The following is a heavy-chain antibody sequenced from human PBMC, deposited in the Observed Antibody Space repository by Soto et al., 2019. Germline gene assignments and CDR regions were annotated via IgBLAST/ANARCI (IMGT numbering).Heavy chain of an antibody. V-gene: IGHV1-3*01. Sequence: GASVKVSCKASGYTFTTYTIQWVRQAPGQRLEWMGWINAGNGETKYSQNFQGRVTITRDTSASTAYMELNSLRSEDTAVYYCARSTTSCYSLCWFDPWGRGTLVTVSS. CDR3: ARSTTSCYSLCWFDP. D-gene: IGHD2-2*02. J-gene: IGHJ5*02. CDR1: GYTFTTYT. CDR2: INAGNGET.